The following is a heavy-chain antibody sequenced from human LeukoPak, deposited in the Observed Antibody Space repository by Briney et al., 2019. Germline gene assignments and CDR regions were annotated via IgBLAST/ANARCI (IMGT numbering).Heavy chain of an antibody. D-gene: IGHD3-10*01. J-gene: IGHJ6*02. CDR1: GYTFTSYG. CDR3: ARVSSMVRGVIGSDYYYGMDV. Sequence: ASMKVSCKASGYTFTSYGISWVRQAPGQGLEWMGWISAYNGSTNYAQKLQGRVTMTTDTSTSTAYMELRSLRSDDTAVYYCARVSSMVRGVIGSDYYYGMDVWGQGTTVTVSS. CDR2: ISAYNGST. V-gene: IGHV1-18*01.